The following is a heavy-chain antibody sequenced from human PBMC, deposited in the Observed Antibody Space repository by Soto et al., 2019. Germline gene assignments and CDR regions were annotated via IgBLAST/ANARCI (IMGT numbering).Heavy chain of an antibody. CDR1: GGTFSSSA. V-gene: IGHV1-69*12. D-gene: IGHD4-4*01. J-gene: IGHJ6*02. Sequence: QVQLVQSGAEMKEPGSSVKVSCKTSGGTFSSSAISWLRQAPGQGLEWMGGIIPPFSTPDYAQKFQGRVTIAAEESTSTAYMALSSLRSEDSAVYYCARDNDRLQLGGNYYYILDVWGQGTTITVSS. CDR2: IIPPFSTP. CDR3: ARDNDRLQLGGNYYYILDV.